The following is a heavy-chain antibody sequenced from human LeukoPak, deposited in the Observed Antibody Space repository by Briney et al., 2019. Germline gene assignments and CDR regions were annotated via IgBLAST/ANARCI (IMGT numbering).Heavy chain of an antibody. CDR3: ARELWADDAFDI. CDR2: IYYSGCT. V-gene: IGHV4-59*01. Sequence: PSEPLTLPCTVSVHSISSYYWRCIRHPPGKGLEWIVHIYYSGCTNYNRSLKSRVTVSVDTSKNQFSLKLSSVTAADTAVYYCARELWADDAFDIWGQGTMVTVSS. J-gene: IGHJ3*02. D-gene: IGHD3-10*01. CDR1: VHSISSYY.